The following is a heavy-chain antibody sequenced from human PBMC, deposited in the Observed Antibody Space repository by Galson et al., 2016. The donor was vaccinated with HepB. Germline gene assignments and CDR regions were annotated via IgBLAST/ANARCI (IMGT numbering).Heavy chain of an antibody. Sequence: SETLSLTCAVYGGSFRNYYWTWIRQSPEKGLEWIGDINESGGSNYNPSFDSPVTISLDTANNQFSLHMYSVTAADTGVYYCARVKRPPRSSSFGNSWFAPWGQGTPVIVSS. V-gene: IGHV4-34*01. J-gene: IGHJ5*02. D-gene: IGHD3-3*01. CDR3: ARVKRPPRSSSFGNSWFAP. CDR2: INESGGS. CDR1: GGSFRNYY.